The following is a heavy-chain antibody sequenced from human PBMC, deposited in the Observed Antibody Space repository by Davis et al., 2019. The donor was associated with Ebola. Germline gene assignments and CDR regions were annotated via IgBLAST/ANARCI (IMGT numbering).Heavy chain of an antibody. CDR2: IYTTGST. J-gene: IGHJ6*02. CDR1: GGSISSYY. V-gene: IGHV4-4*07. D-gene: IGHD2-15*01. CDR3: AREKDYYYHGLDV. Sequence: PSETLSLTCTVSGGSISSYYWSWIRQPAGKGLEWIGRIYTTGSTNYNPSLKSRVTMSVDTSKNQFSLKLSDVTAADTAVYYCAREKDYYYHGLDVWGQGTTVTVSS.